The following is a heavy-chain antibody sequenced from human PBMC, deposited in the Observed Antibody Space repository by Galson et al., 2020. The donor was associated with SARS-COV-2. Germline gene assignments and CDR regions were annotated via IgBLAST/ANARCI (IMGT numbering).Heavy chain of an antibody. CDR1: GFTLGSYS. Sequence: GGSLSLSCQPSGFTLGSYSMNWVRQAPGKGLEWVSPIRSTPSSIYSADQVKGRSTISRDNAKNSLYLQMNSLRAEDTAVYYCATIAAAGTVYYEYGMEGWGQGTTFTVSS. D-gene: IGHD6-13*01. V-gene: IGHV3-21*01. CDR2: IRSTPSSI. J-gene: IGHJ6*02. CDR3: ATIAAAGTVYYEYGMEG.